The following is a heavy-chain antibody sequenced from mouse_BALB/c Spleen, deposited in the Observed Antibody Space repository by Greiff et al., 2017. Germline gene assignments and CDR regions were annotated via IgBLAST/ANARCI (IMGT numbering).Heavy chain of an antibody. CDR2: INPSSGYT. J-gene: IGHJ2*01. CDR1: GYTFTSYT. Sequence: QVQLQQSAAELARPGASVKMSCKASGYTFTSYTMHWVKQRPGQGLEWIGYINPSSGYTEYNQKFKDKTTLTADKSSSTAYMQLSSLTSEDSAVYYCAKDDYGGVDYCGQGTTLTVSS. CDR3: AKDDYGGVDY. D-gene: IGHD2-4*01. V-gene: IGHV1-4*02.